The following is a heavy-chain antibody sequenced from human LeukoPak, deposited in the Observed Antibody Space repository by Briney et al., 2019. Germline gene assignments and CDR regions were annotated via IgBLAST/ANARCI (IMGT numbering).Heavy chain of an antibody. J-gene: IGHJ5*02. CDR1: GGSISRGDYS. CDR3: ARGGDYPSNWFDP. CDR2: TQHSGSA. D-gene: IGHD4-17*01. V-gene: IGHV4-30-2*01. Sequence: PSETLSLTCAVSGGSISRGDYSWSWIRQPPGKGLGWIGNTQHSGSAYYNPSLKSRVTMSVDRSKNQFSLKLSSVTAADTAVYYCARGGDYPSNWFDPWGQGTLVTVSS.